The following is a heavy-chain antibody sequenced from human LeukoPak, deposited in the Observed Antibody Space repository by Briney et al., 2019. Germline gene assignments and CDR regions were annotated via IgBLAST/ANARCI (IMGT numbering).Heavy chain of an antibody. CDR2: IYYSGST. CDR3: ARAYCSSTSCYTDYYYMDA. D-gene: IGHD2-2*02. CDR1: GGSICSGDYY. J-gene: IGHJ6*03. V-gene: IGHV4-30-4*08. Sequence: SETLSLTCTVSGGSICSGDYYWSWIRQPPGKGLEWIGYIYYSGSTYYNPSLKSRVTISVDTSKNQFSLKLSSVTAADTAVYYCARAYCSSTSCYTDYYYMDAWGKGTTVTVSS.